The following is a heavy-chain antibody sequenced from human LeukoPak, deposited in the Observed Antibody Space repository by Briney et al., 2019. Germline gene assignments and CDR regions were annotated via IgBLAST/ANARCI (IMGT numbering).Heavy chain of an antibody. V-gene: IGHV3-30*18. D-gene: IGHD6-13*01. CDR2: ISYDGSYK. Sequence: GGSLRLSCAASGFSLSSYGMHWVRQAPGKGLEWVAVISYDGSYKNYADSLKGRFTISRDNSKNTLYLQMNSLRSEDTAVYYCAKDNIEAAGTKNYWGQGTLVTVSS. J-gene: IGHJ4*02. CDR1: GFSLSSYG. CDR3: AKDNIEAAGTKNY.